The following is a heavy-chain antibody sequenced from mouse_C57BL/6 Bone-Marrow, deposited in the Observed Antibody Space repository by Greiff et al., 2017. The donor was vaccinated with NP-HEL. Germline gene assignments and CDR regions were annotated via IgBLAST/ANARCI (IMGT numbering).Heavy chain of an antibody. J-gene: IGHJ3*01. V-gene: IGHV1-59*01. CDR3: ARRGRWYDGAGFAY. CDR2: IDPSDSYT. D-gene: IGHD2-14*01. CDR1: GYTFTSYW. Sequence: QVQLQQPGAELVRPGTSVKLSCKASGYTFTSYWMHWVKQRPGQGLEWIGVIDPSDSYTNYNQKFKGKATLTVDTSSSTAYMQLSSLTAEDSAVYYCARRGRWYDGAGFAYWGQGTLVTVSS.